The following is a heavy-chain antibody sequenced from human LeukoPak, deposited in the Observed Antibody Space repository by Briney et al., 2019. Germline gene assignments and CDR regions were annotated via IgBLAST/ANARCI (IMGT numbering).Heavy chain of an antibody. V-gene: IGHV3-48*01. CDR2: ISSRSSTI. CDR3: ARGAGSGRNHFDY. CDR1: GFTFSSNS. J-gene: IGHJ4*02. Sequence: GGSLRLSCAASGFTFSSNSMNWVRQAPGKGLEWVSYISSRSSTIYYADSVKGRFTISRDNATNSLYLQMNSLRAEDTAAYYCARGAGSGRNHFDYWGQGTLVTVSS. D-gene: IGHD6-19*01.